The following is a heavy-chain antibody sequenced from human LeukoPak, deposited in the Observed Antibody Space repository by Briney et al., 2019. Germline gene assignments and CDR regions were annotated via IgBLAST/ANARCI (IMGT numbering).Heavy chain of an antibody. CDR2: VGGSGVQT. V-gene: IGHV3-23*01. CDR3: AKRGDCSGTCTYDY. J-gene: IGHJ4*02. CDR1: GFTFSNYA. D-gene: IGHD2-2*01. Sequence: PGGSLRLSCAASGFTFSNYAIHWVRQAPGKGLEWVSIVGGSGVQTYYADSVKGRFTISRDNSKNTVYLQMNSLRAEDTAVYYCAKRGDCSGTCTYDYWGQGTLVTVSS.